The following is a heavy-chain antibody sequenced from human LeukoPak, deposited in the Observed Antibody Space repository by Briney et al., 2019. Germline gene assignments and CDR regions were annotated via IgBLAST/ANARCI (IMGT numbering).Heavy chain of an antibody. D-gene: IGHD3-10*01. CDR1: GGSISTNNW. Sequence: SETLSLTCAVSGGSISTNNWWSWVRQPPGKGLEWIGEIYHTGSTNYSPSLRSRVTMSIDKSNNQFSLNLNSVTAADTAVYYCARDMENWGQGTLVTVSS. J-gene: IGHJ4*02. V-gene: IGHV4-4*02. CDR3: ARDMEN. CDR2: IYHTGST.